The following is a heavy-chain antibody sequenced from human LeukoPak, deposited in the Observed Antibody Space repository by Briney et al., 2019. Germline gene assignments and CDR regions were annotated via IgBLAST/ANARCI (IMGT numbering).Heavy chain of an antibody. D-gene: IGHD3-10*01. CDR3: ARSRQASGLFSS. V-gene: IGHV4-30-2*01. CDR2: IYDRGPA. CDR1: GYATISGGFS. J-gene: IGHJ5*02. Sequence: SQTLSLTCTVSGYATISGGFSWNWIRQPPGKGLEWIGCIYDRGPAHYNPSLKSRFTISVERPKNQFFLNVTSLSAADTAVYYCARSRQASGLFSSWGQGTLVVVSS.